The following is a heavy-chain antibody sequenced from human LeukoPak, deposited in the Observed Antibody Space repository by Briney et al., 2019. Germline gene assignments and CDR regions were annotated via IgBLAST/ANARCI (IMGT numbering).Heavy chain of an antibody. CDR3: ASEGIRDYYYYSMDV. Sequence: PSETLSLTCTVSGGSISSYYWSWIRQPPGKGLEWIGRLSSSGSSIHNPSLKSRLTMSVDTSKNQFSLKLSSVTAEDTAVYYCASEGIRDYYYYSMDVWGKGTTVTISS. V-gene: IGHV4-4*07. D-gene: IGHD1-14*01. J-gene: IGHJ6*03. CDR1: GGSISSYY. CDR2: LSSSGSS.